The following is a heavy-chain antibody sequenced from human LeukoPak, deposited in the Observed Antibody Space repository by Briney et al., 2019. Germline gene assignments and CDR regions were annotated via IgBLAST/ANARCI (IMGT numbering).Heavy chain of an antibody. Sequence: SVKVSCKASGGTFSSYAISWVRQAPGQGLEWMGRIIPILGIANYAQKFQGRVTITADKSTSTAYMELSSLRSEDTAVYYCARENGNYDFWSGYYYYYYGMDVWGQGTTVTVSS. CDR3: ARENGNYDFWSGYYYYYYGMDV. CDR2: IIPILGIA. D-gene: IGHD3-3*01. CDR1: GGTFSSYA. V-gene: IGHV1-69*04. J-gene: IGHJ6*02.